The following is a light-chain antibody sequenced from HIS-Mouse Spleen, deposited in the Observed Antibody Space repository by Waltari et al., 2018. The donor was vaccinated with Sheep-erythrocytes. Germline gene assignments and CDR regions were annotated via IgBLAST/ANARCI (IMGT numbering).Light chain of an antibody. CDR1: QDISNY. V-gene: IGKV1-33*01. Sequence: DIQMTQSPSSLSASVGDRVTITCQASQDISNYLNWYQQKPGKAPKLLIYDASNLETGVPSRFSGSGSVTDFTFTISSLQPKDIATYYCQQYDNLLTFGGGTKVEIK. J-gene: IGKJ4*01. CDR2: DAS. CDR3: QQYDNLLT.